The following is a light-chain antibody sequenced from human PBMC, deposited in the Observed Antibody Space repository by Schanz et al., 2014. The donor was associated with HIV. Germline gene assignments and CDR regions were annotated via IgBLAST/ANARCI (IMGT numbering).Light chain of an antibody. V-gene: IGKV1-5*03. CDR1: QSISNW. CDR2: KAS. J-gene: IGKJ2*01. CDR3: QQYNSYLGT. Sequence: DIQMTQSPSTLSASVGDRVTITCRASQSISNWLAWYQQKPGKAPKLLIYKASSLESGVPSRFSGSGSGTEFTLTISSLQPDDFATYYCQQYNSYLGTFGQGTKLEIK.